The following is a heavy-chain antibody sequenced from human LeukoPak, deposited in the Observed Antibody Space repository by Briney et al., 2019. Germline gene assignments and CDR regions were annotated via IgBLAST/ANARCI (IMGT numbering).Heavy chain of an antibody. CDR1: GGSFSGYD. CDR2: INYGGDT. D-gene: IGHD1-1*01. Sequence: SETLSLTCGVDGGSFSGYDWTWDRQPPGKGLKWIGQINYGGDTNYNPSLKSLITISVNTSKNQFSLKVTSVTAADTAVYYCARGLGWKVTPMGLFYMDVWGEGATVTVSS. CDR3: ARGLGWKVTPMGLFYMDV. V-gene: IGHV4-34*01. J-gene: IGHJ6*03.